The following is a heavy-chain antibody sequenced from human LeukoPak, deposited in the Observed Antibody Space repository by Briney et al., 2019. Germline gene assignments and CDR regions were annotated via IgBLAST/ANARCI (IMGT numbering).Heavy chain of an antibody. CDR2: ISWDGGIT. J-gene: IGHJ6*03. CDR1: GFTFDDYA. V-gene: IGHV3-43D*03. CDR3: AKDIPRYGSGSSVRRNFYYYYYMDV. Sequence: GGSLRLSCAASGFTFDDYAMHWVRQAPGKGLEWVSLISWDGGITYYADSVKGRFTISRDNSKNSLHLQMSSLRAEDTALYYCAKDIPRYGSGSSVRRNFYYYYYMDVWGKGTTVTVSS. D-gene: IGHD3-10*01.